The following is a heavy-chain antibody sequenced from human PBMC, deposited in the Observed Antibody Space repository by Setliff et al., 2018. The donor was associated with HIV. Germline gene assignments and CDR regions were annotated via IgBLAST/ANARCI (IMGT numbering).Heavy chain of an antibody. J-gene: IGHJ6*03. Sequence: SETLSLTCTVSGGSISSGSYYWSWIRQPAGKGLEWIGHIHTSGSTNYNPSLKSRVTISVDTSKKQFFLKLSSVTAADTAVYYCVRGYCSSTTCYDDYYYMDVWGKGSTVTVSS. CDR3: VRGYCSSTTCYDDYYYMDV. D-gene: IGHD2-2*01. CDR1: GGSISSGSYY. V-gene: IGHV4-61*09. CDR2: IHTSGST.